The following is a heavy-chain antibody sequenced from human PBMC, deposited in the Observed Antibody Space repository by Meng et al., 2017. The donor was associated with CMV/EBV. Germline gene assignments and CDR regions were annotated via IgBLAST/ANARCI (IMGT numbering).Heavy chain of an antibody. J-gene: IGHJ4*02. D-gene: IGHD1-14*01. CDR1: GYSFTNYW. V-gene: IGHV5-10-1*01. Sequence: GASLKISCKGSGYSFTNYWISWVRQMPGKGLEWMGTIDPSDSYTNYSPSFQGHVTISADKSISTAYLQWSSLKASDTAMYYCAVGWYFDFDYWGQGTLVTVSS. CDR2: IDPSDSYT. CDR3: AVGWYFDFDY.